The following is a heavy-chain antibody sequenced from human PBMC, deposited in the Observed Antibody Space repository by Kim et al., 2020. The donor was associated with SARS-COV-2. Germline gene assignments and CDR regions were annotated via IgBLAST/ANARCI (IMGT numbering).Heavy chain of an antibody. CDR3: AGDTVDYDGLDI. V-gene: IGHV6-1*01. J-gene: IGHJ3*02. D-gene: IGHD3-16*01. Sequence: DSAVSVKSRITITADTPKNRFSLQMGSVGPEDTAVYYCAGDTVDYDGLDIWGQGTLVTVSS.